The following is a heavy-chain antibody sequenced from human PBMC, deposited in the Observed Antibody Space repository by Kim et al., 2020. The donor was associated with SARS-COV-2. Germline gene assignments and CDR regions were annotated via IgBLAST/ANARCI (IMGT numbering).Heavy chain of an antibody. Sequence: GGSLRLSCAASGFTFSSYSMNWVRQAPGKGLEWVSSISSSSSYIYYADSVKGRFTISRDNAKNSLYLQMNSLRAEDTAVYYCAGVWDCSSTSCYVPGLDYWGQGNLVTVSS. V-gene: IGHV3-21*01. J-gene: IGHJ4*02. CDR2: ISSSSSYI. CDR1: GFTFSSYS. D-gene: IGHD2-2*01. CDR3: AGVWDCSSTSCYVPGLDY.